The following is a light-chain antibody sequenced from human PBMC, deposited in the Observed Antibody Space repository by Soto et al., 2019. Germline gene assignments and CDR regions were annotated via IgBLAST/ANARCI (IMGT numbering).Light chain of an antibody. V-gene: IGKV1-39*01. CDR3: QQSYSTLMYT. J-gene: IGKJ2*01. CDR2: AAS. Sequence: DIQMTQSPSSLSASVGDRVTITCRASQSISSYLNWYQQKPGKAPKLLIYAASSLQSVVPSMFSGSGSGTDFTLTISSLQPEDFATYYCQQSYSTLMYTFGQGTKLEIK. CDR1: QSISSY.